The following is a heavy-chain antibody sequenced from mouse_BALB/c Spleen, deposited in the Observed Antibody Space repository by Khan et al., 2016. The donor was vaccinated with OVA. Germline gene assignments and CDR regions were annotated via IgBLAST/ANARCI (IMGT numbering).Heavy chain of an antibody. CDR3: TRRDWDVAWFAY. CDR2: IYPGNTDT. D-gene: IGHD4-1*01. Sequence: VQLKQSGPVLVRPGASVKMSCKASGYTFTSYWMHWVKQRPGQGLEWIGDIYPGNTDTTYNQKFKGKAKLTAVTSTSTAYMELSSLTNEDSAVYYCTRRDWDVAWFAYWGQGTLVTVSA. CDR1: GYTFTSYW. J-gene: IGHJ3*01. V-gene: IGHV1-5*01.